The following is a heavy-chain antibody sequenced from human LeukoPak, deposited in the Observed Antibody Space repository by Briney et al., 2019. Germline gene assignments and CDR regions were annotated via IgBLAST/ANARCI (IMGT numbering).Heavy chain of an antibody. CDR3: AKDGFLLWRGAFDI. V-gene: IGHV3-23*01. D-gene: IGHD2-21*01. J-gene: IGHJ3*02. CDR2: ISGSGGST. Sequence: PGGSLRLSCAAAGFTFSSYAMSWVRQPPGKGLEWVSAISGSGGSTYYADSVKGRFTISRDNSKNTLWLQMNSLRAEDTAVYYCAKDGFLLWRGAFDIWGQGTMVTVSS. CDR1: GFTFSSYA.